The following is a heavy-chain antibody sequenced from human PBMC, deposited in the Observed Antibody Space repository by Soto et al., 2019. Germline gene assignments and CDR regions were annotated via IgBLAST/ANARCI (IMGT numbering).Heavy chain of an antibody. CDR3: ARGTRHYYYAHVWY. V-gene: IGHV3-7*03. Sequence: GGSLRLSCGASGFTFSSYWVSWVRQAPGKALECVANIQHDGRETFYVDSVKGRFTISRDNSNNTLYLQMDRLGVEDTPVYYCARGTRHYYYAHVWYWGLRGLVTVGS. D-gene: IGHD3-16*01. CDR2: IQHDGRET. CDR1: GFTFSSYW. J-gene: IGHJ4*02.